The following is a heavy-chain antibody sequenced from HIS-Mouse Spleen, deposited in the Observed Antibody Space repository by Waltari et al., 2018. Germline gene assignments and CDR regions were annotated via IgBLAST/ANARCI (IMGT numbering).Heavy chain of an antibody. V-gene: IGHV4-39*07. D-gene: IGHD6-13*01. CDR1: GGSISSSSYY. CDR2: IYYRWST. J-gene: IGHJ2*01. CDR3: AREIPYSSSWYDWYFDL. Sequence: QLQLQESGPGLVKPSETLSLTCTVSGGSISSSSYYWGWIRQPPGKGLEWSGSIYYRWSTDHTPSLKSRVTQSVNTSRNQCSLKRGSVPAADTAVYYCAREIPYSSSWYDWYFDLWGRGTLVTVSS.